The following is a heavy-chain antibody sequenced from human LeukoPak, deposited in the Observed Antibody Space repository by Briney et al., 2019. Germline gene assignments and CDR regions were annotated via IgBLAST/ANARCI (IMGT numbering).Heavy chain of an antibody. V-gene: IGHV4-38-2*02. CDR1: AYSISNVYY. CDR3: ARDPNYKYPYFDY. J-gene: IGHJ4*02. CDR2: IYHSGST. D-gene: IGHD5-24*01. Sequence: PSETLSLTCRVSAYSISNVYYWGWIRQSPGKGLDWIGNIYHSGSTWYNPSLKSRVTLSVDTSSNQFSLKLTSVTAADTAVYYCARDPNYKYPYFDYWGQGILVTVSS.